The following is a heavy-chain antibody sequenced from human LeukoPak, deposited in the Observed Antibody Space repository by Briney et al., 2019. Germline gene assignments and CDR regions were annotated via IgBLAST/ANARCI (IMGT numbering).Heavy chain of an antibody. V-gene: IGHV1-69*13. CDR3: ARKSGYSSGWYGFDY. Sequence: GASVKVSCKASGGTFSSYAISWVRQAPGQGLEWMGGIIPILGTPNYAQKFQGRVTITADESTSTAYMELSSLRSEDTAAYYCARKSGYSSGWYGFDYWGQGTLVTVSS. CDR2: IIPILGTP. D-gene: IGHD6-19*01. J-gene: IGHJ4*02. CDR1: GGTFSSYA.